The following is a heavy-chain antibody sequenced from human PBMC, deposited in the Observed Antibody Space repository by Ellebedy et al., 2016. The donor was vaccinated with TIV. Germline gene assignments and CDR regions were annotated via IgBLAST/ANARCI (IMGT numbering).Heavy chain of an antibody. V-gene: IGHV4-4*02. D-gene: IGHD2-21*02. CDR1: GGSISSSNW. CDR3: ARVYCGGDCPFDY. CDR2: IYHSGST. J-gene: IGHJ4*02. Sequence: SETLSLXXAVSGGSISSSNWWSWVRQPPGKGLEWIGEIYHSGSTNYNPSLKSRVTISVDTSKNQFSLKLSSVTAADTAVYYCARVYCGGDCPFDYWGQGTLVTVSS.